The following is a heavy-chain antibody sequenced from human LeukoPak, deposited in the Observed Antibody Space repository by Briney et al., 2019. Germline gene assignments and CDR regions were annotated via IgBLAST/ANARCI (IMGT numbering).Heavy chain of an antibody. D-gene: IGHD3-22*01. J-gene: IGHJ4*02. CDR1: GYTLTELS. V-gene: IGHV1-24*01. CDR2: FDPEDGET. CDR3: ATARPGTYYYDSSGYFPFDY. Sequence: GASVKVSCKVSGYTLTELSMHWVRQAPGKGLEWMGGFDPEDGETIYAQKFQGRVTMTEDTSTDTAYMELSSLRSEDTAVYYCATARPGTYYYDSSGYFPFDYWGQGTLVTVSS.